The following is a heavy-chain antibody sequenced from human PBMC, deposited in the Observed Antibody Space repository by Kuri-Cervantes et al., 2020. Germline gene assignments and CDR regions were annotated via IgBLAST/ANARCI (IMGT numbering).Heavy chain of an antibody. Sequence: SVKVSCKASGGTFSSYAISWVRQAPGQGLEWMGGIIPIFGTANYAQKFQGRVTITADKSTSTAYMELSSLRSEDTAVYYCAADGYSSGWYGYWGQGTLVTVSS. V-gene: IGHV1-69*06. CDR3: AADGYSSGWYGY. J-gene: IGHJ4*02. CDR1: GGTFSSYA. CDR2: IIPIFGTA. D-gene: IGHD6-19*01.